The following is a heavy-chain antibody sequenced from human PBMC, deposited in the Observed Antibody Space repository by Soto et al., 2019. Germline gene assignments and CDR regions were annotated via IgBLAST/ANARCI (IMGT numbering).Heavy chain of an antibody. V-gene: IGHV6-1*01. Sequence: PSQTLSLTCAITGDSVSSNSAGWSWVRQSPSRGLEWLGRTYYRSKWYYEYAVSVRGRITINPDSSKNQYSLQLNSVTPEDTAVYFCARGEQYSGRIFDYWGQGTLVTVSS. D-gene: IGHD1-26*01. CDR2: TYYRSKWYY. CDR3: ARGEQYSGRIFDY. CDR1: GDSVSSNSAG. J-gene: IGHJ4*01.